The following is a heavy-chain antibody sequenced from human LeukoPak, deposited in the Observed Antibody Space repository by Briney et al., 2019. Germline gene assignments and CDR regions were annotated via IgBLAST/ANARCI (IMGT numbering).Heavy chain of an antibody. J-gene: IGHJ3*02. CDR3: AREVTMVRGVGAFDI. D-gene: IGHD3-10*01. CDR2: ISSSSSYI. Sequence: GGSLRLSCAASGFTFSSYSMNWVRQAPGKGLEWVSSISSSSSYIYYADSVKGRSTISRDNAKNSLYLQMNSLRAEDTAVYYCAREVTMVRGVGAFDIWGQGTMVTVSS. V-gene: IGHV3-21*01. CDR1: GFTFSSYS.